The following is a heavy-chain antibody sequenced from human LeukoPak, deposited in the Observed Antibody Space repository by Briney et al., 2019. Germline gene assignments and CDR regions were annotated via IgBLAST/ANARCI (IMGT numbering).Heavy chain of an antibody. CDR1: GGSISSGGYY. J-gene: IGHJ4*02. CDR3: ARGLGIVGVTTLWPD. D-gene: IGHD1-26*01. Sequence: QSSQTLSLTCTVSGGSISSGGYYWSWIRQHPGKGLEWIGYIYYSGSTYYNPSLKSRVTISVDTSKNQFSLKLSSVTAADTAVYYCARGLGIVGVTTLWPDWGQGTLVTVSS. CDR2: IYYSGST. V-gene: IGHV4-31*03.